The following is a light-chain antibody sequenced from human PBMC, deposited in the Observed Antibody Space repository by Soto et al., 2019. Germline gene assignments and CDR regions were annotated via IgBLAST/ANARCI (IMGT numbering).Light chain of an antibody. J-gene: IGLJ2*01. CDR3: SSYAGSNTVV. CDR2: EVT. CDR1: SSDIGGFNY. V-gene: IGLV2-8*01. Sequence: QSALTQPPSASGSPGQSVTISCTGTSSDIGGFNYVSWYQQHPGKAPKLMIYEVTKRPSGVPDRFSGSKSVNTASLTVSGLQAEDEATYYCSSYAGSNTVVFGGGTKLTVL.